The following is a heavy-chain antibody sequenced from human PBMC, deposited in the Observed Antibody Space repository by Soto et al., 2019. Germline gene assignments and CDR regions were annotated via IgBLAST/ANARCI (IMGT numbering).Heavy chain of an antibody. J-gene: IGHJ4*02. V-gene: IGHV1-69*01. CDR3: ARDVVRSTGGDS. D-gene: IGHD7-27*01. Sequence: QVQLVQSGAEVKEPGTSVKVSCKASGGTFSTSSFVWVRQGPGQGLGWMGGIIPIFSKTNVAQKFQGRITFTADESTRTAYMELSSLRSEDTAIYYCARDVVRSTGGDSWGQGTLVTVSS. CDR1: GGTFSTSS. CDR2: IIPIFSKT.